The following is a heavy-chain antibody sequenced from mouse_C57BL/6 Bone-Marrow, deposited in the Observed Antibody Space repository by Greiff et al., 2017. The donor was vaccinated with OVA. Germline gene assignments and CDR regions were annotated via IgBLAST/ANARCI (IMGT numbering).Heavy chain of an antibody. J-gene: IGHJ2*01. CDR2: IYPGDGDT. V-gene: IGHV1-82*01. CDR1: GYAFSSSW. CDR3: AREGNYYDDD. Sequence: QVQLQQSGPELVKPGASVKISCKASGYAFSSSWMNWVKQRPGKGLEWIGRIYPGDGDTNYNGKFKGKATLTADKSSSTAYMQLSSLTSEDSAVYFCAREGNYYDDDWGKGTTLTVSS.